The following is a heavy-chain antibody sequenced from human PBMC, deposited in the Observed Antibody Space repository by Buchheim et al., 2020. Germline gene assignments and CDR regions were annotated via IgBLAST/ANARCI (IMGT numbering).Heavy chain of an antibody. Sequence: EVQLVESGGGLVKPGGSLRLSCEASGFTFSSYWMHWVRQVPGRGLVWVSCISGDGSRTSYADSVKGRFTISRDNAKSTLYLQINSLRAEDTAVYYSVKGIASRGCPMDVWGKGTT. CDR1: GFTFSSYW. CDR2: ISGDGSRT. D-gene: IGHD6-6*01. CDR3: VKGIASRGCPMDV. J-gene: IGHJ6*03. V-gene: IGHV3-74*01.